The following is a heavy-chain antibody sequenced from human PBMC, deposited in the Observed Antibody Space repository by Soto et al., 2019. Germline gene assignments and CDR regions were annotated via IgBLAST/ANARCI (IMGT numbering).Heavy chain of an antibody. CDR2: IYYSGST. D-gene: IGHD2-2*01. V-gene: IGHV4-59*01. Sequence: QVQLQESGPGLLKPSETLSLTCTVSGGSISSYYFSWIRQPPGKGLEWIGYIYYSGSTNYNPSLKSRVTISVDTSKNPFSLKRSSVTAADTAVYYCARGSAAIMVDWGQGTLVTVSS. CDR1: GGSISSYY. J-gene: IGHJ4*02. CDR3: ARGSAAIMVD.